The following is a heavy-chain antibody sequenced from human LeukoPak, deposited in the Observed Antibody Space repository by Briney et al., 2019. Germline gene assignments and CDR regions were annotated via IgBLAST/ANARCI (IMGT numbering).Heavy chain of an antibody. D-gene: IGHD6-19*01. CDR3: AKETFSSGWYYFDY. Sequence: GRSLRLSSAASGFTFSSYGMHWVRQAPGKGLEWVAVIWYDGSNKYYADSVKGRFTISRDNSKNTLYLQMNSLRAEDTAVYYCAKETFSSGWYYFDYWGQGTLVTVSS. J-gene: IGHJ4*02. V-gene: IGHV3-33*06. CDR1: GFTFSSYG. CDR2: IWYDGSNK.